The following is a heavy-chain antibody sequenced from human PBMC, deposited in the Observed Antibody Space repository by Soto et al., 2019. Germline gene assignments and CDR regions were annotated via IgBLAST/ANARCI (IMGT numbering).Heavy chain of an antibody. D-gene: IGHD2-2*01. V-gene: IGHV4-59*01. CDR2: IYYSGST. Sequence: SETLSLTCTVSGGSISSYYWSWIRQPPGKGLEWIGYIYYSGSTNYNPSLKSRVTISVDTSKNQFSLKLGSVTAADTAVYYCARDRAYCSSTSCHNMDVWGKGTTVTVSS. CDR1: GGSISSYY. CDR3: ARDRAYCSSTSCHNMDV. J-gene: IGHJ6*03.